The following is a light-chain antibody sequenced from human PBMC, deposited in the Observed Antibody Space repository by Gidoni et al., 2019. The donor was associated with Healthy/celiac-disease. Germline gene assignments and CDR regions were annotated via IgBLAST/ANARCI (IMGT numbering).Light chain of an antibody. Sequence: DIVLTQSPATLSLSPGERATLSCRASQSVSSYLAWYRQKPGQAPRLLIYDASNRATGIPARFSGSGSGTDFTLTISSLEPEDFAVYYCQQRSNWPPGTFGGGTKVEIK. CDR3: QQRSNWPPGT. J-gene: IGKJ4*01. CDR1: QSVSSY. V-gene: IGKV3-11*01. CDR2: DAS.